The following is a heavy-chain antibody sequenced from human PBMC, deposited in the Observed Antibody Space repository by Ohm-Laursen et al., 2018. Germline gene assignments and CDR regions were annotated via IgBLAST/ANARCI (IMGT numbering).Heavy chain of an antibody. J-gene: IGHJ4*02. CDR1: GFTVSSNY. CDR3: AKGSRPYYDSSGYYYEFDY. CDR2: IYSGGST. V-gene: IGHV3-53*05. D-gene: IGHD3-22*01. Sequence: SLRLSCAASGFTVSSNYMSWVRQAPGKGLERVSLIYSGGSTYYADSVKGRFTISRDNAKNSLYLQMNSLRAEDTALYYCAKGSRPYYDSSGYYYEFDYWGQGTLVTVSS.